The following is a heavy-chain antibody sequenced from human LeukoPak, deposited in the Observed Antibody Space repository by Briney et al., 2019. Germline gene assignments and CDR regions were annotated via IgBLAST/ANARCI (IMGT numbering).Heavy chain of an antibody. J-gene: IGHJ4*02. CDR2: IYYSGST. CDR3: ARELYGSQAPDY. CDR1: GGSISSYY. V-gene: IGHV4-59*12. Sequence: PSETLSLTCTVSGGSISSYYWSWIRQPPGKGLEWIGYIYYSGSTNYNPSLKSRVTISVDTSKNQFSLRLNSVTAADTAVYYCARELYGSQAPDYWGQGTLVTVSS. D-gene: IGHD2-15*01.